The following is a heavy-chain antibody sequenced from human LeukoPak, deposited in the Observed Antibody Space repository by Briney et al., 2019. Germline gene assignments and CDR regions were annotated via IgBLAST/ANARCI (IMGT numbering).Heavy chain of an antibody. V-gene: IGHV3-11*04. J-gene: IGHJ4*02. CDR1: GFTFSDWY. CDR3: ARGHYGLDY. Sequence: GGCLRLSCAASGFTFSDWYMSWIRQTPGKGLEWISYISLSGSSIYYADSVKGRFTISRDNAKSSLYLQMNSLRAEDTAVYYCARGHYGLDYWGQGTLVTVSS. D-gene: IGHD4-17*01. CDR2: ISLSGSSI.